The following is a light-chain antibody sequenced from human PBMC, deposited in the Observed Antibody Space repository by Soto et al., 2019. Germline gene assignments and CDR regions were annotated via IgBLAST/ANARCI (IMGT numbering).Light chain of an antibody. CDR3: QEYTTYSRT. CDR2: DAS. Sequence: DIQMTQSPSTLSASVGDRVTITCRASQGISRWLAWYQQKPGKAPTVLIYDASTLESGVPSRFSGGGSGTEFTLTITSLQPDDFATYYCQEYTTYSRTFGQGTKVDIK. CDR1: QGISRW. J-gene: IGKJ1*01. V-gene: IGKV1-5*01.